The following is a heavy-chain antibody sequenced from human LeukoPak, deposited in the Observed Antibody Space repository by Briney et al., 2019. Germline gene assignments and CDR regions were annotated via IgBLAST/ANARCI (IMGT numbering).Heavy chain of an antibody. V-gene: IGHV1-46*01. J-gene: IGHJ6*02. CDR2: LNPSGGST. CDR3: ASVYNYGMDV. Sequence: RASVKVSCKASGYTFTSYYMHWVRQAPGQGLEWMGILNPSGGSTSYAQKFQGRATLTRATSTSTVYMELSSLRSEDTAVYYCASVYNYGMDVWGQGTTVIVSS. CDR1: GYTFTSYY.